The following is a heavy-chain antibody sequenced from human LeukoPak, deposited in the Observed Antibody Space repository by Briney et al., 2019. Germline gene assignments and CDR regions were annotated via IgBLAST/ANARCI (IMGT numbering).Heavy chain of an antibody. J-gene: IGHJ4*02. CDR3: VKGPPYGDRDY. CDR1: GFTFSSYA. V-gene: IGHV3-64D*06. Sequence: GGSLRLSCSASGFTFSSYAMHWVRQAPGKGLEYVSAISSNGGSTYYADSVKGRFTISRDNSKNTLYLQMSSLRAEDTAVYYCVKGPPYGDRDYWGRGTLVTVSS. D-gene: IGHD4-17*01. CDR2: ISSNGGST.